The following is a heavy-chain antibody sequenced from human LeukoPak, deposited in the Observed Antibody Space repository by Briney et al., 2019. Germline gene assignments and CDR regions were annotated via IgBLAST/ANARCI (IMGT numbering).Heavy chain of an antibody. CDR3: ARQGRSEYYFDF. Sequence: GESLKISCKGSGYTFTNYWIAWVRQMPGKGLEWMGLVCPGDSDTRYSPSFEGQVTISADKSISIAYLQWSSLEASDTAMYYCARQGRSEYYFDFWGQGTLVTVSS. V-gene: IGHV5-51*01. J-gene: IGHJ4*02. CDR1: GYTFTNYW. D-gene: IGHD2-15*01. CDR2: VCPGDSDT.